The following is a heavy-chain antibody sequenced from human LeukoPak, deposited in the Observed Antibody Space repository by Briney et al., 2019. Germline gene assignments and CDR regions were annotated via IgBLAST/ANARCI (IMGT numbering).Heavy chain of an antibody. Sequence: GGSLRLSCAASGFTFSSYEMNWVRQAPGKGLGWVSYISSSGSTIYYADSVKGRFTISRDNSKNTLYLQMNSLRAEDTAVYYCAKIAVAGTPYWGQGTLVTVSS. CDR1: GFTFSSYE. CDR3: AKIAVAGTPY. D-gene: IGHD6-19*01. CDR2: ISSSGSTI. J-gene: IGHJ4*02. V-gene: IGHV3-48*03.